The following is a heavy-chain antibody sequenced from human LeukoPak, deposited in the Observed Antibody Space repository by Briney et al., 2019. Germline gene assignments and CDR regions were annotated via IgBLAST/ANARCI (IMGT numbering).Heavy chain of an antibody. D-gene: IGHD6-19*01. CDR1: GYTFTSYG. CDR3: ARVRDSSGWYGGDY. CDR2: ISAYNGNT. J-gene: IGHJ4*02. V-gene: IGHV1-18*01. Sequence: GASVTVSCKASGYTFTSYGISWVRQAPGQGLEWMGWISAYNGNTNYAQKLQGRVTMTTDTSTSTAYMELRSLRSDDTAVYYCARVRDSSGWYGGDYWGQGTLVTVSS.